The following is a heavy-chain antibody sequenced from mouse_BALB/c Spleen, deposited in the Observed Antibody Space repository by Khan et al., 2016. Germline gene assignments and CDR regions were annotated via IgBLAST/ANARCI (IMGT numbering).Heavy chain of an antibody. Sequence: VQLQESGAELMKPGASVKISCKATGYTFSSYWIEWVKQRPGHGLEWTGEMLPGSGSTIYSEKCRGKATFTADTTSNTAYMTLSSLTSEDSAVHYCARSDQRGYFDYWGEGTTLTVSS. CDR3: ARSDQRGYFDY. V-gene: IGHV1-9*01. CDR1: GYTFSSYW. CDR2: MLPGSGST. J-gene: IGHJ2*01.